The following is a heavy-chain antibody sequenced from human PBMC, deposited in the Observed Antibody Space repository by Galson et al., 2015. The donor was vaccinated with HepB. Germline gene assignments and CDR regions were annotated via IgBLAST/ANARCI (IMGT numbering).Heavy chain of an antibody. J-gene: IGHJ5*02. V-gene: IGHV4-39*01. CDR3: ARHPYYASDYDILTGRANCWFDP. D-gene: IGHD3-9*01. CDR2: IYYSGST. Sequence: ETLSLTCTVSGGSISSSSYYWGWIRQPPGKGLEWIGSIYYSGSTYYNPSLKSRVTISVDTSKNQFSLKLSSVTAADTAVYYCARHPYYASDYDILTGRANCWFDPWGQGTLVTVSS. CDR1: GGSISSSSYY.